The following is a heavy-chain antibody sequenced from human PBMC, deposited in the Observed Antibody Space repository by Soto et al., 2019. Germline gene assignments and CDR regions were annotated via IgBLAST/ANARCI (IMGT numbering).Heavy chain of an antibody. D-gene: IGHD2-2*01. CDR2: INHSGST. CDR3: ARGRVVVVPAAPFDY. V-gene: IGHV4-34*01. Sequence: ASETLSLTCAVYCGSFIGYYWSWIRQRPGKGLEWIGEINHSGSTNYNPSLKSRVTISVDTSKNQYSLKLSSVTAADTAVYYCARGRVVVVPAAPFDYWRQGTLVTVSS. J-gene: IGHJ4*02. CDR1: CGSFIGYY.